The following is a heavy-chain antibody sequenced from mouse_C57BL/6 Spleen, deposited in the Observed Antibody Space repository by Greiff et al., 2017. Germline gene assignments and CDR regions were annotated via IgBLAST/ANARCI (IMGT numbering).Heavy chain of an antibody. V-gene: IGHV1-15*01. D-gene: IGHD2-2*01. Sequence: QVQLQQSGAELVRPGASVTLSCKASGYTFTDYEMHWVKQTPVHGLEWIGAIDPETGGTAYNQKFKGKAILTADKSSSTAYMELRSLTSEDSAVYYCTRERGYDGPFAYWGQGTLVTVSA. CDR2: IDPETGGT. J-gene: IGHJ3*01. CDR3: TRERGYDGPFAY. CDR1: GYTFTDYE.